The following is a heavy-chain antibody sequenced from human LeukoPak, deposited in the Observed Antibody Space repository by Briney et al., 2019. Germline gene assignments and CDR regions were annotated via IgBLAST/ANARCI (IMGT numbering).Heavy chain of an antibody. D-gene: IGHD3-22*01. Sequence: GGSLRLSCAASGFTFSSYGMHWVRQAPGKGLEWVSAISGSGGTTYYADSVKGRFTISRDNSKNTLYLQMNSLRAEDTAVYYCARAADTSGYYSDFDSWGQGTLVTVSS. V-gene: IGHV3-23*01. CDR1: GFTFSSYG. CDR2: ISGSGGTT. CDR3: ARAADTSGYYSDFDS. J-gene: IGHJ4*02.